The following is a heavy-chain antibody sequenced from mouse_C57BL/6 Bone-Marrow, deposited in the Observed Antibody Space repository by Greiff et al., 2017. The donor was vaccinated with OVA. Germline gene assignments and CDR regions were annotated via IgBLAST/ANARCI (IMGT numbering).Heavy chain of an antibody. CDR3: ARNWDGDY. Sequence: EVQLVESGPGLVKPSQSLSLTCSVTGYSITRGYYWNWIRQFPGNKLEWMGYISYDGSNNYNPSLKNRISITRDTSKNQFFLKLNSVTTEDTATYYCARNWDGDYWGQGTTLTVSS. CDR2: ISYDGSN. J-gene: IGHJ2*01. CDR1: GYSITRGYY. V-gene: IGHV3-6*01. D-gene: IGHD4-1*01.